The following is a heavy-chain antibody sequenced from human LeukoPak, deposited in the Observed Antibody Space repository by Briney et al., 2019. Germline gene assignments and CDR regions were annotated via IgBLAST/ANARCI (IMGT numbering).Heavy chain of an antibody. D-gene: IGHD1-26*01. CDR1: GFTFSSYA. CDR3: AKAGIVGATGYFDY. V-gene: IGHV3-23*01. Sequence: GGFLRLSCAASGFTFSSYAMSWVRQAPGKGLEGVSAISDSGGSTYYEDSVKGRFTISRDNSKNTLYLQMNSLRAEDTAVYYCAKAGIVGATGYFDYWGQGTLVTVSS. CDR2: ISDSGGST. J-gene: IGHJ4*02.